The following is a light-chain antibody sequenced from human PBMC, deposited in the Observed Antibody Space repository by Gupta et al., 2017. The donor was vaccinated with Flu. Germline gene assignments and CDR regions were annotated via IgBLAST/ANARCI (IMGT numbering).Light chain of an antibody. Sequence: SLGERATINCKSSQSFLYSSNNKNYLAWYQQKPGQPPKLLIYWASTRESGVPDRFSGSGSGTDFTLTISSLQAEDVAVYYCQQYYSTPPTFGGGTKVEIK. V-gene: IGKV4-1*01. J-gene: IGKJ4*01. CDR1: QSFLYSSNNKNY. CDR2: WAS. CDR3: QQYYSTPPT.